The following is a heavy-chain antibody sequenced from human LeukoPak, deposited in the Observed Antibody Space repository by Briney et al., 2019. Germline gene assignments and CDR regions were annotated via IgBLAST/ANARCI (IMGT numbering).Heavy chain of an antibody. CDR2: INAGNGNT. CDR3: ARGLREDYDSSGYYYVFDY. J-gene: IGHJ4*02. Sequence: ASVKVSCKASGYTFTSYYMHWVRQAPGQGLEWMGWINAGNGNTKYSQKFQGRVTITRDTSASTAYMELSSLRSEDTAVYYCARGLREDYDSSGYYYVFDYWGQGTLVTVSS. V-gene: IGHV1-3*01. CDR1: GYTFTSYY. D-gene: IGHD3-22*01.